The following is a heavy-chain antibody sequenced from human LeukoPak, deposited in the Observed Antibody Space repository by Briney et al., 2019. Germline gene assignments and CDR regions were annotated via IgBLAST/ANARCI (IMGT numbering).Heavy chain of an antibody. CDR1: GGSISSYY. CDR2: IYYSGST. V-gene: IGHV4-59*01. J-gene: IGHJ4*02. Sequence: SETLSLTCTVSGGSISSYYWSWIRQPPGKGLEWIGYIYYSGSTNYNPSLKSRVTISVDTSKNQFSLKLSSVTAEDTAVYYCASGAYDGSGYYHYWGQGTLVTVSS. D-gene: IGHD3-22*01. CDR3: ASGAYDGSGYYHY.